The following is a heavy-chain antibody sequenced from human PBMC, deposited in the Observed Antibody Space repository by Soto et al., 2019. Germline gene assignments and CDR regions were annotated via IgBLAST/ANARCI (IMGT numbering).Heavy chain of an antibody. CDR2: IYYSGST. CDR1: GGSSSSGVYY. Sequence: QVQLQESGPGLVKPSQTLSLTCTVSGGSSSSGVYYWTWIRQHPGKGLEWIGYIYYSGSTYYKPSLKSRVTISVDTSKNQFSLKLRSVTAAATAVYYCARTPEDTGRDLDYYAIDVWGRGTTVTVSS. V-gene: IGHV4-31*03. J-gene: IGHJ6*02. CDR3: ARTPEDTGRDLDYYAIDV.